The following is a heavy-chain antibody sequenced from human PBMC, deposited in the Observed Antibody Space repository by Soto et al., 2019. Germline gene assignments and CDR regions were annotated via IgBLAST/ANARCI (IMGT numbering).Heavy chain of an antibody. D-gene: IGHD1-26*01. CDR2: TRNRANSYTT. J-gene: IGHJ2*01. CDR1: GFTFSDHY. V-gene: IGHV3-72*01. Sequence: EVLLVESGGGLVQPGGSLRLSCAASGFTFSDHYMDWVRQAPGKGLEWVARTRNRANSYTTEYAASVKGRFSISRDNSKNSLYLQMNSLKTEDTAVYYCTRSSGSYKYFDLWGRGTLVTVSS. CDR3: TRSSGSYKYFDL.